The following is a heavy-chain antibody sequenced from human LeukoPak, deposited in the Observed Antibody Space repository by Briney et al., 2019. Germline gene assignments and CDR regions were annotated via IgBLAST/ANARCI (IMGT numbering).Heavy chain of an antibody. CDR3: VDPDR. V-gene: IGHV1-8*01. D-gene: IGHD3-22*01. CDR1: GYTFTSYD. Sequence: ASVKVSCKASGYTFTSYDINWVRQAPGQGLEWMGWMNPKSGNSGYAQKFQGRVTMTRNTSIATAYMEVSNLRFDDTAVYYCVDPDRWGQGTLVTVSS. J-gene: IGHJ1*01. CDR2: MNPKSGNS.